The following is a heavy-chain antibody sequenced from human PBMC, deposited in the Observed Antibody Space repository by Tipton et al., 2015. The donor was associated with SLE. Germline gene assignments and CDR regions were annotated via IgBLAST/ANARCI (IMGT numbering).Heavy chain of an antibody. CDR1: GDSIISSSYY. CDR3: ARDGPYYDFWSGMGTFDI. D-gene: IGHD3-3*01. V-gene: IGHV4-39*07. J-gene: IGHJ3*02. Sequence: LSLTCSVSGDSIISSSYYWGWIRQPPGKGLEWIGSMYYSGSTYYNPSLKSRVTISVDTSKNQYSLMLRSVTAADTAVYYCARDGPYYDFWSGMGTFDIWGQGTMVTVSS. CDR2: MYYSGST.